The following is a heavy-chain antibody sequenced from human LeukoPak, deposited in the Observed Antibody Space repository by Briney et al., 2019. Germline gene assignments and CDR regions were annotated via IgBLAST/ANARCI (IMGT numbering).Heavy chain of an antibody. V-gene: IGHV3-9*01. CDR3: AKDTAYDFLSEFDY. J-gene: IGHJ4*02. D-gene: IGHD3-3*01. CDR1: GFTFDDYA. Sequence: PGGSLRLSCAASGFTFDDYAMHWVRQAPGKGLEGVSGISWNSGSIGYADSVKGRFTISRDNAKNSLYLQMNSLRAEDTALYYCAKDTAYDFLSEFDYWGQGTLVTVSS. CDR2: ISWNSGSI.